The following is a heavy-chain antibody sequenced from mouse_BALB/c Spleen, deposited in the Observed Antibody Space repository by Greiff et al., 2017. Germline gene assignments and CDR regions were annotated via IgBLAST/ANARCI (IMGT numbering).Heavy chain of an antibody. D-gene: IGHD2-4*01. J-gene: IGHJ3*01. Sequence: QVQLQQPGAELVMPGASVKMSCKASGYTFTDYWMHWVKQRPGQGLEWIGAIDTSDSYTSYNQKFKGKATLTVDESSSTAYMQLSSLTSEDSAVYDCARGVITAWFAYWGQGTLVTVSA. CDR1: GYTFTDYW. CDR3: ARGVITAWFAY. V-gene: IGHV1-69*01. CDR2: IDTSDSYT.